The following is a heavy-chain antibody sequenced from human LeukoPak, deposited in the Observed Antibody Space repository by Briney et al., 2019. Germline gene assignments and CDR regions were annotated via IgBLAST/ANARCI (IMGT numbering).Heavy chain of an antibody. J-gene: IGHJ4*02. D-gene: IGHD2-8*01. V-gene: IGHV3-21*01. CDR2: ISSSSSYI. Sequence: PGGSLRLSCAASGFTFSSYSMNWVRQAPGKGLEWVSSISSSSSYIYYADSVKGRFTISRDNAKNSLYLQMNSLRAEDTAVYYCARDPPYCTNGVCYVSGLGTPVYWGQGTLVTVSS. CDR3: ARDPPYCTNGVCYVSGLGTPVY. CDR1: GFTFSSYS.